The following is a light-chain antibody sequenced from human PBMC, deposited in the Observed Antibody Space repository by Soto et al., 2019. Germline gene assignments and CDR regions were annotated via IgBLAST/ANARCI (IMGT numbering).Light chain of an antibody. CDR1: SSDVGGYNY. CDR3: SSYTGRSTLVV. CDR2: DVT. V-gene: IGLV2-14*01. J-gene: IGLJ2*01. Sequence: QSALTQPASVSGSPGQSITISCTGTSSDVGGYNYVSWYQQHPGKAPKLMIYDVTNRPSGVSNRFSGTKSGNTASLTISGLQTENEADYSCSSYTGRSTLVVFGGGT.